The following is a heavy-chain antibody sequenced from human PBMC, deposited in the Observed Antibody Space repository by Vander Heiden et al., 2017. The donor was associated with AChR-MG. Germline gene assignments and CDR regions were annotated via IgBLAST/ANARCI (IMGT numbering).Heavy chain of an antibody. CDR1: GYPFTGYY. CDR3: ARDKTVAGGFDY. Sequence: QVQPVQSGAEVKKPGAPVKVPCQASGYPFTGYYMHWVRQAPGQGLEWMGWINPNSGGTNYAQKFQGRVTMTRDTSISTAYMELSRLRSDDTAVYYCARDKTVAGGFDYWGQGTLVTVSS. CDR2: INPNSGGT. D-gene: IGHD6-19*01. V-gene: IGHV1-2*02. J-gene: IGHJ4*02.